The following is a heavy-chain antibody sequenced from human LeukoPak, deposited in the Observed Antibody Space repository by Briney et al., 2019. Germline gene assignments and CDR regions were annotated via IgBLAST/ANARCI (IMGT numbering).Heavy chain of an antibody. Sequence: SETLSLTCTVSGGSISSGSYYWSWIRQPAGKGPEWIGHIYGSGSTNYNPSLKSRVTMSVDTSKNQFSLKLSSVTAADTAVYYCAREKPLHYDILTGYPYYYYMDVWGKGTTVTVSS. CDR3: AREKPLHYDILTGYPYYYYMDV. D-gene: IGHD3-9*01. CDR1: GGSISSGSYY. CDR2: IYGSGST. V-gene: IGHV4-61*09. J-gene: IGHJ6*03.